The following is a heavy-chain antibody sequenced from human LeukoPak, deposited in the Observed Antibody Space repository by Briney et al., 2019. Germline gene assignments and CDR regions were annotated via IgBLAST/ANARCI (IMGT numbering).Heavy chain of an antibody. Sequence: PGGSLRLSCEASGFTFSSHSMIWVRQAPGKRLEWVSYIGSGGSPTHYAASVKGRFTISRDNVKNSLYLQMHSLTVEDTAVYYCAKDQRPYCTDECYCAIDEWGQGTLVTVSS. CDR2: IGSGGSPT. CDR3: AKDQRPYCTDECYCAIDE. CDR1: GFTFSSHS. D-gene: IGHD2-21*01. J-gene: IGHJ3*01. V-gene: IGHV3-48*01.